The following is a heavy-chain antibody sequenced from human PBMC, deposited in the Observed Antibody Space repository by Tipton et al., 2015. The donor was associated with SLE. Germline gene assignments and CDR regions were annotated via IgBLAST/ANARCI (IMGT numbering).Heavy chain of an antibody. CDR1: DDSIKYSSYY. J-gene: IGHJ4*02. CDR3: ARGVVQGVPFDY. Sequence: TLSLTCTVSDDSIKYSSYYWSWIRQHPGKGLEWIGYIYYSGSTNYNPSLKSRVTISVDTSKNQFSLKLSSVTAADTAVYYCARGVVQGVPFDYWGQGTLVTVSS. CDR2: IYYSGST. D-gene: IGHD3-10*01. V-gene: IGHV4-61*05.